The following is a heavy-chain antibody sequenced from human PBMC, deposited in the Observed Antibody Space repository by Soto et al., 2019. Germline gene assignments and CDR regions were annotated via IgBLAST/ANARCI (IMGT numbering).Heavy chain of an antibody. CDR2: ISSSSSYI. CDR3: ARLEHHTELSGAQDAFDI. Sequence: PGGSLRLSCAASGFTFSSYSMNWARQAPGKGLEWVSSISSSSSYIYYADSVKGRFTISRDNAKNSLYLQMNSLRVEDTAVYYCARLEHHTELSGAQDAFDIWGQGTMVT. V-gene: IGHV3-21*01. CDR1: GFTFSSYS. J-gene: IGHJ3*02. D-gene: IGHD3-16*02.